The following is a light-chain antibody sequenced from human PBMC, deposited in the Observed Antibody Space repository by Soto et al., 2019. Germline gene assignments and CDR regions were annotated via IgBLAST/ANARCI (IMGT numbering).Light chain of an antibody. J-gene: IGLJ1*01. V-gene: IGLV2-14*01. Sequence: QSVLTQPASVSGSPGQSITISCTGTSSDAGGYNYVSWYQQHPGKAPKLMIYEVSNRPSGVSNRFSGSKSGNTASLTISGLQAEDEADYYCSSYTRSSTRVFGTGTKLTVL. CDR3: SSYTRSSTRV. CDR2: EVS. CDR1: SSDAGGYNY.